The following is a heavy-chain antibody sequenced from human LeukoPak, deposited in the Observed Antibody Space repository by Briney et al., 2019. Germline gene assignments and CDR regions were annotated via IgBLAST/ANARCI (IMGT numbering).Heavy chain of an antibody. CDR3: ARKEAAAAYEYFQY. D-gene: IGHD6-25*01. V-gene: IGHV4-4*02. CDR1: GGSISTNNW. Sequence: SETLSLTCTVSGGSISTNNWWTWVRQSPGKGLEGIGEIYHSGGTNYNPSLKRRVSMSVDKSRNQFSLKLTSVTAADTAVYYCARKEAAAAYEYFQYWGQGTLVAVSS. CDR2: IYHSGGT. J-gene: IGHJ1*01.